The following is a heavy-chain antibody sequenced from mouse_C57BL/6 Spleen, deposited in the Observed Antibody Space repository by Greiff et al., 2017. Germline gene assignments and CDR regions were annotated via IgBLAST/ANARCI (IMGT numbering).Heavy chain of an antibody. V-gene: IGHV2-5*01. CDR1: GFSLTSYG. J-gene: IGHJ2*01. CDR3: AKNTHGDYFDY. CDR2: IWRGRST. Sequence: QVQLKESGPGLVQPSQSLPITCTVSGFSLTSYGVHWVRQSPGKGLEWLGVIWRGRSTDYNAAFMSTLSITKNNSKSQVFFKMNLLQADDTAIYYCAKNTHGDYFDYWGQGTTLTVSS.